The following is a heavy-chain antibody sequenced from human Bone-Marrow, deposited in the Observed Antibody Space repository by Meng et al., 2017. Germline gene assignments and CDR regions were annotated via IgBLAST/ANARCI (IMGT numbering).Heavy chain of an antibody. J-gene: IGHJ5*02. V-gene: IGHV4-31*03. CDR1: GGSISSGGYY. D-gene: IGHD1-26*01. CDR2: IYYSGST. Sequence: GQRRESGPGLVKPSQTLSLTCTVSGGSISSGGYYWNWIRQHPGKGLEWIGYIYYSGSTYYNPSLKSRITISVDTSKNHFSLKLSSVTAADTAVYYCASLYGVVGASWFDPWGQGTLVTVSS. CDR3: ASLYGVVGASWFDP.